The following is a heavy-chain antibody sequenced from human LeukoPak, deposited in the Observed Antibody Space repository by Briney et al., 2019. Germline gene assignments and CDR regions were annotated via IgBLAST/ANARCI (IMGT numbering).Heavy chain of an antibody. V-gene: IGHV4-34*01. CDR3: ARVKQLGPKSLDY. Sequence: PSETLSLTCAVYGGSFSGYYWSWIRQPPGKGLEWIGEINHSGSTNYNPSLKGRVTISVDTSKNQFSLKLSSVTAADTAVYYCARVKQLGPKSLDYWGQGTLVTVSS. J-gene: IGHJ4*02. CDR1: GGSFSGYY. D-gene: IGHD6-13*01. CDR2: INHSGST.